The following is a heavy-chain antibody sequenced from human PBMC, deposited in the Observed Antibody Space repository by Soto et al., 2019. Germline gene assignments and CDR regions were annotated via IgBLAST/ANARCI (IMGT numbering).Heavy chain of an antibody. CDR1: GLTFGSYD. CDR3: ARAQRGYFNCAMDV. Sequence: LRLSCAASGLTFGSYDMTWVRQAPGKGLEWVSGISDSGGRTYSADSVKGRFTISRDNSKNTLFLQMNSLRAEDTALYYCARAQRGYFNCAMDVWGQGTTVTVSS. V-gene: IGHV3-23*01. CDR2: ISDSGGRT. D-gene: IGHD1-1*01. J-gene: IGHJ6*02.